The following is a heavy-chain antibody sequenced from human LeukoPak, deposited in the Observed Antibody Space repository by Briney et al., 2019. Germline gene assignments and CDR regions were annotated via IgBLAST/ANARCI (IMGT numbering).Heavy chain of an antibody. V-gene: IGHV3-30*18. CDR2: ISSDGTNK. J-gene: IGHJ6*02. D-gene: IGHD2-2*01. CDR1: GFTFSRYG. CDR3: AKDRGSRTYTMDV. Sequence: GGSLRLSCAASGFTFSRYGMYWVRQAPGKGLEWVAVISSDGTNKYYADSVKGRFTVSRDNSKNTLYLQMSSLRAEDTAVYYCAKDRGSRTYTMDVWGQGTTVTVSS.